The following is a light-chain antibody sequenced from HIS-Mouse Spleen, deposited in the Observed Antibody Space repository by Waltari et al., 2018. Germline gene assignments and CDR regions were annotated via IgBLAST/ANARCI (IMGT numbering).Light chain of an antibody. J-gene: IGKJ1*01. CDR3: MQALQNPA. Sequence: IVMTQSPLSLPVTPGEPASISCRSSQSLLHSNGYNYLDWYLQKPGQSPQLLIYLGSNRASGVPDRFSGSGSGTDFKLKISRVEAEDVGVYYCMQALQNPAFGQGTKVEIK. CDR2: LGS. V-gene: IGKV2-28*01. CDR1: QSLLHSNGYNY.